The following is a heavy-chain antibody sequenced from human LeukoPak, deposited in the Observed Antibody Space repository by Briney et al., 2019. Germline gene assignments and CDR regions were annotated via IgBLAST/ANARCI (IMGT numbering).Heavy chain of an antibody. J-gene: IGHJ3*02. CDR1: GGSISSYY. CDR3: ARPIGRWELLGAFDI. V-gene: IGHV4-4*07. CDR2: IYTSGST. Sequence: MPSETLSLTCTVSGGSISSYYWSWIRQPAGKGLEWIGRIYTSGSTNYNPSLKSRVTMSVDTSKNQFSLKLSSVTAANTAVYYCARPIGRWELLGAFDIWGQGTMVTVSS. D-gene: IGHD1-26*01.